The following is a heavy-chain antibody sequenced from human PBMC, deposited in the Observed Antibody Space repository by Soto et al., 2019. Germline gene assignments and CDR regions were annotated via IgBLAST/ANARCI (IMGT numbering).Heavy chain of an antibody. CDR2: INHSGST. D-gene: IGHD6-13*01. J-gene: IGHJ4*02. CDR3: ARVKTKGSSWYGTGLFDY. V-gene: IGHV4-34*01. Sequence: PSETLSLTCAVYGGSFSGYYWSWIRQPPGKGLEWIGEINHSGSTNYNPSLKSRVTISVDTSKNQFSLKLSSVTAADTAVYYCARVKTKGSSWYGTGLFDYWGQGTLVTVSS. CDR1: GGSFSGYY.